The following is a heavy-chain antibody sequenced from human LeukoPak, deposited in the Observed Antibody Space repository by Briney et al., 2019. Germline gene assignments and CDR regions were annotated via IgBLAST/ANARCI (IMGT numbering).Heavy chain of an antibody. V-gene: IGHV4-61*01. CDR1: GGSVSSGSYY. CDR2: FYCSGTTTGTT. J-gene: IGHJ3*02. Sequence: SETLSLTCTVSGGSVSSGSYYWSWIRQPPGKGLEWIGYFYCSGTTTGTTNYNPSLESRVTISGDTSKNQFSLRLTSVTAADTAVYYCARGGSEWDRALWIWGQGTLVTVS. CDR3: ARGGSEWDRALWI. D-gene: IGHD1-26*01.